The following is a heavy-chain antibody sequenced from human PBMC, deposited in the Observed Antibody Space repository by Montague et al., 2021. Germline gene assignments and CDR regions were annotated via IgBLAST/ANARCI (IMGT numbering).Heavy chain of an antibody. V-gene: IGHV3-74*01. CDR1: GFSFSSYW. CDR2: ITLDGSST. Sequence: SLRLSCAASGFSFSSYWMHWVRQAPGKGLLWVSRITLDGSSTTFADSVKGRFTTSRDNAKATLYLQMNSLRAEDTAVYYCARNLASAAPGAFDIWGHGTMVTVSS. D-gene: IGHD6-13*01. CDR3: ARNLASAAPGAFDI. J-gene: IGHJ3*02.